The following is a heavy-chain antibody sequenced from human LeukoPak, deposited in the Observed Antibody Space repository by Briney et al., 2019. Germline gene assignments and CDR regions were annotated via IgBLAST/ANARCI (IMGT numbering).Heavy chain of an antibody. V-gene: IGHV3-48*04. D-gene: IGHD3-22*01. J-gene: IGHJ5*02. CDR1: GFTFSSYS. CDR2: ISSSSSTI. CDR3: ARAKYYYDSSGYYPLNNWFDP. Sequence: GGSLRLSCAASGFTFSSYSMNWVRQAPGKGLEWVSYISSSSSTIYYADSAKGRFIISRDNAKNSLYLQMNSLRAEDTAVYYCARAKYYYDSSGYYPLNNWFDPWGQGTLVTVSS.